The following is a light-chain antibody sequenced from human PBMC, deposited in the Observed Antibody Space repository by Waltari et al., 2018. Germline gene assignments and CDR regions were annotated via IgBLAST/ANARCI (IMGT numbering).Light chain of an antibody. J-gene: IGLJ2*01. V-gene: IGLV3-25*03. CDR2: QDT. Sequence: SSELTQPFSVSVFPGQTARITCSAAALPNHSVYWYQQKPGQAPVLVIYQDTKRPSGIPERFSGSSSGTTVTLTISGVQAEDEADYYCQSTDSSGTHRVFGGGTKVTVL. CDR3: QSTDSSGTHRV. CDR1: ALPNHS.